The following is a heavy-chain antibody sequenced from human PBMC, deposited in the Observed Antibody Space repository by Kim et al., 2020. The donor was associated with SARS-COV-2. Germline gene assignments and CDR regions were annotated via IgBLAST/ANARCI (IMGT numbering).Heavy chain of an antibody. D-gene: IGHD3-16*02. CDR3: AKGHLGELSSPLDY. J-gene: IGHJ4*02. CDR1: GFTFSSYG. CDR2: IWYDGSNK. V-gene: IGHV3-33*06. Sequence: GGSLRLSCAASGFTFSSYGMHWVRQAPGKGLEWVAVIWYDGSNKYYADSVKGRFTISRDNSKNTLYLQMNSLRAEDTAVYYCAKGHLGELSSPLDYWGQGTLVTVSS.